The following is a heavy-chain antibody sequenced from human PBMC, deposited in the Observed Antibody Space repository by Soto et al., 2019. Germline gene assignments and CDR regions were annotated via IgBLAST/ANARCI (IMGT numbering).Heavy chain of an antibody. V-gene: IGHV4-34*01. CDR1: GGSLNCYY. Sequence: PSETLSLTCAVYGGSLNCYYWSLIRQPPGKGLEWIGEINHVGSTNDSPSLKSRVTISVDTSKNQVSLRLSSVTAADTAVYYCARRPLSGTYFAFDIWGQGTMVTVSS. CDR2: INHVGST. CDR3: ARRPLSGTYFAFDI. D-gene: IGHD1-26*01. J-gene: IGHJ3*02.